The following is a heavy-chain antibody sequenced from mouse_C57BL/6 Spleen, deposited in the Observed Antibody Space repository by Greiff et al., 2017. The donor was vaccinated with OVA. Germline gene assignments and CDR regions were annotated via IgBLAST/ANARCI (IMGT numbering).Heavy chain of an antibody. Sequence: EVKVVESGGGLVQPGGSMKLSCAASGFTFSDAWMDWVRQSPEKGLEWVAEIRNKANNHATYYAESVKGRFTISRDDSKSSVYLQMNSLRAEDTGIYYCTRPYYYGSSYGAYWGQGTLVTVSA. CDR3: TRPYYYGSSYGAY. V-gene: IGHV6-6*01. D-gene: IGHD1-1*01. CDR1: GFTFSDAW. J-gene: IGHJ3*01. CDR2: IRNKANNHAT.